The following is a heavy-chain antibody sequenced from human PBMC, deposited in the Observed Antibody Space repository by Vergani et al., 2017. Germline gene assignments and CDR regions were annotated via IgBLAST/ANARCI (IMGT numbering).Heavy chain of an antibody. CDR2: ISRNSNSI. V-gene: IGHV3-9*02. D-gene: IGHD3-10*01. CDR1: GFTSAGYA. CDR3: AKDLGTSGGGCWFDP. Sequence: EVQLEESGGGLVLPVRSLRLSCVASGFTSAGYAMHWVRQAPGKGLEWVSGISRNSNSIGHADSVKGRFNISRDNAKNSLYLQMNSQGAEDTALYYCAKDLGTSGGGCWFDPWGQGTLVTIAS. J-gene: IGHJ5*02.